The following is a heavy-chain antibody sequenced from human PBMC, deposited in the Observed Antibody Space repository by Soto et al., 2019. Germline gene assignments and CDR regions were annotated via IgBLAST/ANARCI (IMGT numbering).Heavy chain of an antibody. V-gene: IGHV1-24*01. CDR1: GYTLTELS. CDR2: FDPEDGET. J-gene: IGHJ4*02. Sequence: GASVKVSCKVSGYTLTELSMHWVRQAPGKGLEWMGGFDPEDGETIYAQKFQGRVTMTEDTSTDTAYMELSSLRSEDTAVYYCATDPIVGATRWSFDYWGQGTLVTVSS. D-gene: IGHD1-26*01. CDR3: ATDPIVGATRWSFDY.